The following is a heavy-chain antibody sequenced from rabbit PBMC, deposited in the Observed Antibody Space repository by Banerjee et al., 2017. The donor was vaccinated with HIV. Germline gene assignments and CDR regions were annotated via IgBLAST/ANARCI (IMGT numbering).Heavy chain of an antibody. CDR2: INSDNGNT. CDR3: ARDLAGAIGWNFNL. CDR1: GFSFSDRDV. V-gene: IGHV1S45*01. D-gene: IGHD4-1*01. Sequence: QEQLEESGGGLVKPEGSLTLTCKASGFSFSDRDVMCWVRQAPGKGLEWIACINSDNGNTVYARWAKGRFTISKTSSTTVTLQMTSLTARDRATYFCARDLAGAIGWNFNLWGPGTLVTVS. J-gene: IGHJ4*01.